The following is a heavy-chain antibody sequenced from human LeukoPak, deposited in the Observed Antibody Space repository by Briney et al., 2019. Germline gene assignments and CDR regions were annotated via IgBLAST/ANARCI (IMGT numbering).Heavy chain of an antibody. V-gene: IGHV4-34*01. CDR3: ARGRAVRGPPDY. J-gene: IGHJ4*02. CDR2: INRSGST. D-gene: IGHD3-10*01. CDR1: GGSFSGYY. Sequence: SETLSLTCAVYGGSFSGYYWSWIRQPPGKGLEWIGEINRSGSTNYNPSLKSRVTISVDTSKNQFSLKLSSVTAADTAVYYCARGRAVRGPPDYWGQGTLVTVSS.